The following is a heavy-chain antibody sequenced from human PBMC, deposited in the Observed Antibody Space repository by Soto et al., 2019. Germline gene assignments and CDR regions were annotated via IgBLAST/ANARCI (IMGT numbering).Heavy chain of an antibody. CDR1: SGPSSSHN. Sequence: QVQLQQSGPGLVKPSETLSLTSTVSSGPSSSHNWGWLRQSPGRGLEWIGYVYNTGGTSYNPSLKSRVTISADTSANHISLTLSSVTAADTAIYYCVRQGIGNLHGLVDVWGQGTTVSVSS. J-gene: IGHJ6*02. CDR2: VYNTGGT. V-gene: IGHV4-59*08. CDR3: VRQGIGNLHGLVDV. D-gene: IGHD1-1*01.